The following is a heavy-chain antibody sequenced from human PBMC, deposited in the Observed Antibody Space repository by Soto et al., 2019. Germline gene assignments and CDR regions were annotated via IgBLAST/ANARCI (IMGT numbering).Heavy chain of an antibody. CDR1: GYTFTGYY. CDR2: INPNSGGT. V-gene: IGHV1-2*02. D-gene: IGHD3-3*01. CDR3: ACSYYDFWSGSRPLYYYGMDV. Sequence: ASVKVSCKASGYTFTGYYMHWVRQAPGQGLEWMGWINPNSGGTNYAQKFQGRVTMTRDTSISTAYMELGRLRSDDTAVYYCACSYYDFWSGSRPLYYYGMDVWGQGTTVTVSS. J-gene: IGHJ6*02.